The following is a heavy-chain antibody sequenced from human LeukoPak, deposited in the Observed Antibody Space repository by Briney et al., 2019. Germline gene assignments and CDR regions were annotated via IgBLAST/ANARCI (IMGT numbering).Heavy chain of an antibody. CDR3: ARGSSGWFDDNWFDP. D-gene: IGHD6-19*01. CDR2: ISSSSSYI. CDR1: GFIFSTYT. V-gene: IGHV3-21*04. Sequence: PGGSLRLSCEASGFIFSTYTMIWVRQAPGKGLEWVSSISSSSSYIYYADSVKGRFTISRDNSKNTLYLQMNSLRAEDTAVYYCARGSSGWFDDNWFDPWGQGTLVTVSS. J-gene: IGHJ5*02.